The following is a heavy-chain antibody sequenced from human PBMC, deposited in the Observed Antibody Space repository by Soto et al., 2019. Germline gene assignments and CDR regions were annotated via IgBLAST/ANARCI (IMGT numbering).Heavy chain of an antibody. CDR1: GFTFSSYT. Sequence: GGSLRLSCAASGFTFSSYTMNWVRQAPGRGQGLRRFSTKKRSEVKYSRSGRARFNNSRDNAKNSLYLQMNSLRPEDTAVYYCAKVLGELSPESYDYWGQGTLVTVSS. CDR3: AKVLGELSPESYDY. CDR2: STKKRSEV. J-gene: IGHJ4*02. D-gene: IGHD3-16*02. V-gene: IGHV3-21*01.